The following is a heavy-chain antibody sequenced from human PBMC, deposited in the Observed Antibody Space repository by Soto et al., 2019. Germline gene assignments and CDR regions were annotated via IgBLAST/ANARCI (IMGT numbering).Heavy chain of an antibody. CDR3: AHRPHGWFLFDY. D-gene: IGHD6-19*01. J-gene: IGHJ4*02. CDR1: GFSLSTSGVG. CDR2: IYWNGDK. V-gene: IGHV2-5*01. Sequence: QITLKESGPTLVKPTQTITLTCTFSGFSLSTSGVGVGWLRQSPGKALQWLALIYWNGDKRYNPSLKTRLTITKDTSKNQVVLTLTNMDPVDTATYYCAHRPHGWFLFDYWGQGTLVTVYS.